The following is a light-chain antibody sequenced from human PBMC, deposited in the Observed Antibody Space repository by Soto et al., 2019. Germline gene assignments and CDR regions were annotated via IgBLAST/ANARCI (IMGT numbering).Light chain of an antibody. CDR2: AAS. CDR3: QQSYSIPRIT. V-gene: IGKV1-39*01. CDR1: LSISNY. J-gene: IGKJ5*01. Sequence: DIQMTQSPSSLSASVGDRVTITCRSSLSISNYLNWYLQKPGKAPKLLIYAASSLQSGVPSRFSGSGSGTHFTLTISRLQPEDCATYYCQQSYSIPRITFGQGTRLEIK.